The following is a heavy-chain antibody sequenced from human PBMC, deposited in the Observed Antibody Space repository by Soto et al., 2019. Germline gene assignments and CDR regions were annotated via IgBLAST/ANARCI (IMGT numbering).Heavy chain of an antibody. J-gene: IGHJ6*01. D-gene: IGHD3-16*01. CDR3: ARSRGGGYYYAIDV. CDR2: IYYSGSI. CDR1: NYSISSSNW. V-gene: IGHV4-28*05. Sequence: SETLSLTCDVSNYSISSSNWWGWIRQSPGKGLEWIGYIYYSGSIYYNPSLKSRVTMSVDTSKNQFSLKLTSVSAVDTAVYHCARSRGGGYYYAIDVWGQGTTVT.